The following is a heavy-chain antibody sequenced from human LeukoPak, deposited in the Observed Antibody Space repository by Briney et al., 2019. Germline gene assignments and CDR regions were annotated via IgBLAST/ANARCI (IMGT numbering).Heavy chain of an antibody. J-gene: IGHJ4*02. CDR1: GFTFNSSA. CDR2: IVVGSGNT. V-gene: IGHV1-58*01. Sequence: GASVKVSCKASGFTFNSSAVQWVRQARGQRLEWIGWIVVGSGNTNYAQKFQERVTITRDMSTSTAYMELSSLRSEDTAVYYCAASPVGIVVVPAARNAYLDYWGQGTLVTVSS. CDR3: AASPVGIVVVPAARNAYLDY. D-gene: IGHD2-2*01.